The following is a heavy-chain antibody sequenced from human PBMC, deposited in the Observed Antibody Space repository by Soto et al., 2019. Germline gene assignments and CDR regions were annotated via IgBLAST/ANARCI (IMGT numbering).Heavy chain of an antibody. V-gene: IGHV4-59*08. Sequence: PSETLALTCSVSGGSISGYYCSWIRQRPGKRLGWIGYIYCSGSTTYIPAPRSLVTISIETSKNQYSQLLASLAAAETAVDFCARYPGHDFWPLGTRVTGAS. CDR3: ARYPGHDF. CDR2: IYCSGST. J-gene: IGHJ4*02. CDR1: GGSISGYY.